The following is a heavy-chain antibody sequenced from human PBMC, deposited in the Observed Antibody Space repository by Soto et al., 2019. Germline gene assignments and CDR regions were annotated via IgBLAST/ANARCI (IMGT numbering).Heavy chain of an antibody. D-gene: IGHD3-9*01. J-gene: IGHJ6*02. V-gene: IGHV2-5*02. CDR3: EHSIYDMLTGYRPYGLDV. CDR1: GSSLSTSGVG. Sequence: QITLKESGPTLVKPTQTLTLTCTFSGSSLSTSGVGMGWIRQPPGKALEWLAVIYWDDDKPYSPSLKIRLTTTKDTSKHKVVLTMTNMDPVYTSTYYCEHSIYDMLTGYRPYGLDVWGQGTTVTVSS. CDR2: IYWDDDK.